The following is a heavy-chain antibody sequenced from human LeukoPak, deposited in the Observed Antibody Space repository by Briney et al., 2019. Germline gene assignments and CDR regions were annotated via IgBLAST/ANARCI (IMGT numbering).Heavy chain of an antibody. V-gene: IGHV4-34*01. CDR2: INHSGST. CDR3: ARGISVVPAAPYYYYYYYMDV. J-gene: IGHJ6*03. D-gene: IGHD2-2*01. CDR1: GGSFSGYY. Sequence: PSETLSLTCAVYGGSFSGYYWSWIRQPPGKGLEWIGEINHSGSTNYNPSLKSRVTISVDTSKNQSSLKLSSVTAADTAVYYCARGISVVPAAPYYYYYYYMDVWGKGTTVTVSS.